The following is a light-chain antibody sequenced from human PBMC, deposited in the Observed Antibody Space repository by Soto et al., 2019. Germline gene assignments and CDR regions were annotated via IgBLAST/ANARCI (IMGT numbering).Light chain of an antibody. CDR3: QQYDSFPWT. V-gene: IGKV1-5*03. CDR2: KAS. Sequence: DIQMTQSPSTLSASLGDRVTITCRASQSISSWLAWYQQKPGKAPNVLIYKASNLERGVPSRFSGSGSETVFTLTISSLEPEDFATYHCQQYDSFPWTFGQGTKVDIK. J-gene: IGKJ1*01. CDR1: QSISSW.